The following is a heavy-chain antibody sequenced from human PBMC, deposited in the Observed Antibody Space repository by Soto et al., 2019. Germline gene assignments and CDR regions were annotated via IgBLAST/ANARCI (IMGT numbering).Heavy chain of an antibody. V-gene: IGHV4-30-4*01. CDR1: VGSVSSGDYY. CDR2: IYYSGST. CDR3: ARVGGHGYGDY. J-gene: IGHJ4*02. D-gene: IGHD5-12*01. Sequence: SETLSLTCTVSVGSVSSGDYYWSWIRQPPGKGLEWIGYIYYSGSTYYNPSLKSRVTISVDTSKNQFSLKLSSVTAADTAVYYCARVGGHGYGDYWGQGTPVTVPQ.